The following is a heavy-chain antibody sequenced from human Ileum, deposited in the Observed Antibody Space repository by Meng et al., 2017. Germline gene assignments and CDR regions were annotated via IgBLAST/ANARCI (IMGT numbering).Heavy chain of an antibody. V-gene: IGHV4-38-2*02. CDR2: IFHTGST. Sequence: SETLSLTCNVASYVITSGYFWGWIRQPPGKGLEWVGSIFHTGSTHYNPSLKSRVTISVDTSKNQFSLKVRYVTAADTAVYYCARGRSPGYGGHDGMDGWGRGTTVTVSS. CDR3: ARGRSPGYGGHDGMDG. CDR1: SYVITSGYF. J-gene: IGHJ6*02. D-gene: IGHD5-12*01.